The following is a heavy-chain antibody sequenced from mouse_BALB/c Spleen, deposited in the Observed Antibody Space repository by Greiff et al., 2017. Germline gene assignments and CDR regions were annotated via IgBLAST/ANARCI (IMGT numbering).Heavy chain of an antibody. J-gene: IGHJ4*01. Sequence: DVKLQESGAELVKPGASVKLSCTASGFNINDSYMPWVKQRPEQGLEWIGRFYPANGNTKYDPKFKGKATITADTSSNTAYLQLSSLTSEDTAVYYCARGGLSDPYCAMDYWGQGTSVTVSS. D-gene: IGHD1-1*02. CDR1: GFNINDSY. CDR2: FYPANGNT. CDR3: ARGGLSDPYCAMDY. V-gene: IGHV14-3*02.